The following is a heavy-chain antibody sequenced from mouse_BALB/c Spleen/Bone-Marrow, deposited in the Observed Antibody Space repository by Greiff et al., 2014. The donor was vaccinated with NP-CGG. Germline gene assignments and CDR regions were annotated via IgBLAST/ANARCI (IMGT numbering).Heavy chain of an antibody. J-gene: IGHJ2*01. Sequence: VQLKESGGGLVKPGGSLKLSCAASGFTFSSYAMSWVRQTPEKRLEWVASISSGGSTYYPDSAKGRFTISRDNARNILYLQMSSLRSEDTAMYYCAREVDGWYYFDYWGQGTTLTVSS. CDR3: AREVDGWYYFDY. D-gene: IGHD2-3*01. CDR2: ISSGGST. CDR1: GFTFSSYA. V-gene: IGHV5-6-5*01.